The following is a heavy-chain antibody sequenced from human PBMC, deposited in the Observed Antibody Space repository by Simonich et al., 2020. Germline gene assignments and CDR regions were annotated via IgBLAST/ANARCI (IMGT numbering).Heavy chain of an antibody. CDR2: ISYDGSNK. CDR3: AREGLLLDAFDI. D-gene: IGHD2-15*01. Sequence: QVQLVESGGGAVQPGRSLRLSCAASGFTFSSYAVHWVRQAPGKGLEGVAVISYDGSNKYYADSVKGRFTISRDNSKNTLYLQMNSLRAEDTAVYYCAREGLLLDAFDIWGQGTMVTVSS. J-gene: IGHJ3*02. V-gene: IGHV3-30*07. CDR1: GFTFSSYA.